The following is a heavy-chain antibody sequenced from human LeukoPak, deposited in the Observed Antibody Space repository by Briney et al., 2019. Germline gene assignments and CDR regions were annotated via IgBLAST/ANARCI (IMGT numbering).Heavy chain of an antibody. J-gene: IGHJ6*02. CDR3: ARSSPDYYGSGTSFGYGMDV. CDR1: GFTFDDYY. CDR2: INWNGGSS. V-gene: IGHV3-20*01. D-gene: IGHD3-10*01. Sequence: GGSLRLSCAASGFTFDDYYMSWVRQAPGKELEWVSGINWNGGSSGYADSVKGRFTISRDNAKNSLYLQKNSLRAEDTALYHCARSSPDYYGSGTSFGYGMDVWGRGTTVTVSS.